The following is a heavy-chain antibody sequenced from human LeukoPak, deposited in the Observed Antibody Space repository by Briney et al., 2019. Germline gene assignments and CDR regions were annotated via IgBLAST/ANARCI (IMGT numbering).Heavy chain of an antibody. V-gene: IGHV3-21*01. D-gene: IGHD3-16*02. J-gene: IGHJ4*02. CDR1: GFTFSSYS. CDR2: ISSSSSYI. Sequence: GGSLRLSCAASGFTFSSYSMNWVRQAPGKGLEWVSSISSSSSYIYYAGSVKGRFTISRDNAKNSLYLQMNSLRAEDTAVYYCARESIVNDYWGQGTLVTVSS. CDR3: ARESIVNDY.